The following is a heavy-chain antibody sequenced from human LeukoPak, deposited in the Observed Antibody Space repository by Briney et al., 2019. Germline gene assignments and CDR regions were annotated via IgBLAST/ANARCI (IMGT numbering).Heavy chain of an antibody. J-gene: IGHJ6*02. CDR3: ARGPPYCSSISCYTVYYYGMDV. Sequence: ASVKVSCKASGYTFTGYYMHWVRQAPGQGLEWMGWINPNSGGTNYAQKFQGTVTMTRDTSISTASMELSRLRSDDTAVYYCARGPPYCSSISCYTVYYYGMDVWGQGTTVTVSS. CDR2: INPNSGGT. D-gene: IGHD2-2*02. CDR1: GYTFTGYY. V-gene: IGHV1-2*02.